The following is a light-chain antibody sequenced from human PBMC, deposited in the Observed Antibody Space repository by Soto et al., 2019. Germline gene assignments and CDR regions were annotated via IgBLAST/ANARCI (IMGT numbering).Light chain of an antibody. CDR2: WAS. V-gene: IGKV4-1*01. Sequence: DIVMSQSPDSLAVSLGERATINGMSRQSLFYRSTNKNHLVWYQQKPGQPPKILIYWASTRASCVPDRVSGSGSGTDFNLTLSSLQGEDVAVYFCQQAYSAPYTFGQGTKVEIK. CDR3: QQAYSAPYT. J-gene: IGKJ2*01. CDR1: QSLFYRSTNKNH.